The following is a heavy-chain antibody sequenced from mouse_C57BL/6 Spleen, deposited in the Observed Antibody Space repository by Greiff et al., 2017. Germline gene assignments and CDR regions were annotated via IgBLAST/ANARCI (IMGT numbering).Heavy chain of an antibody. J-gene: IGHJ1*03. CDR3: ARDCVEGSSYDRCFDV. CDR2: INYYGSST. V-gene: IGHV5-16*01. D-gene: IGHD1-1*01. CDR1: GFTFSDYY. Sequence: EVQVVESEGGLVQPGSSMKLSCTASGFTFSDYYMAWVRQVPEKGLEWVANINYYGSSTYYLDSLKSRFIISIDNAKNILYLQMSSLKSEDTATYYCARDCVEGSSYDRCFDVWGTGTTVTVSS.